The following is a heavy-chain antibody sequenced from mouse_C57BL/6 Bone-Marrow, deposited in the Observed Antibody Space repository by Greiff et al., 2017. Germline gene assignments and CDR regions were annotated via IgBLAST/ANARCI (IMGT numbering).Heavy chain of an antibody. Sequence: QVQLKESGPGLVAPSQSLSISCTVSGFSLTSYAISWIRQPPGKGLEWLGLIWTGGGTNYYSALNSRLSTSKDNSKSPVFLKMSSLQTEDTARYYCARVYDGYYLFAYWGQGTLVTVSA. CDR3: ARVYDGYYLFAY. CDR2: IWTGGGT. J-gene: IGHJ3*01. D-gene: IGHD2-3*01. CDR1: GFSLTSYA. V-gene: IGHV2-9-1*01.